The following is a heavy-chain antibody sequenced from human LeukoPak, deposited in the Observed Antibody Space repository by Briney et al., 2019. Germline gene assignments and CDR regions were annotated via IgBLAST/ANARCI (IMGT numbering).Heavy chain of an antibody. CDR3: ARDKMEWLLPKYYFDY. V-gene: IGHV3-23*01. Sequence: PGGSLRLSCAASGFTFSSYAMSWVRQAPGKGLEWVSAISGSGGSTYYADSVKGRFTISRDNSKNTLYLQMNSLRAGDTAVCYCARDKMEWLLPKYYFDYWGQGTLDTVSS. D-gene: IGHD3-3*01. CDR2: ISGSGGST. CDR1: GFTFSSYA. J-gene: IGHJ4*02.